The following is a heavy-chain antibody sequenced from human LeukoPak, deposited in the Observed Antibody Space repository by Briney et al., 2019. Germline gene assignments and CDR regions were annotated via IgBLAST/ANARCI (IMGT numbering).Heavy chain of an antibody. CDR1: GYTFTSYG. V-gene: IGHV1-2*02. CDR2: INPNSGDT. J-gene: IGHJ4*02. CDR3: ATSEGYDTSMVAY. D-gene: IGHD3-22*01. Sequence: ASVKVSCKASGYTFTSYGISWVRQAPGQGLEWMGWINPNSGDTNYAQKFQGRVTMTRDTSITTAYMELSRLRSDDTAVYYCATSEGYDTSMVAYWGQGTLVTVSS.